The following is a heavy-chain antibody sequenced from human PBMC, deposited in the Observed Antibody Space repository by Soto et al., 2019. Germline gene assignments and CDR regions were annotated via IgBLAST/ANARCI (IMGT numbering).Heavy chain of an antibody. CDR1: GYTFTSYG. CDR3: ATSNCSGGICYSYYFDY. J-gene: IGHJ4*02. CDR2: ISAYNGNT. Sequence: QVQLVQSGAEVKKPGASVKVSCKTSGYTFTSYGISWVRQAPGQGLEWMGWISAYNGNTNYAQKLQGRVTMTTDTSTSTAYMELRSLRSDDTAVYYCATSNCSGGICYSYYFDYLGQGTLVTVSS. D-gene: IGHD2-15*01. V-gene: IGHV1-18*01.